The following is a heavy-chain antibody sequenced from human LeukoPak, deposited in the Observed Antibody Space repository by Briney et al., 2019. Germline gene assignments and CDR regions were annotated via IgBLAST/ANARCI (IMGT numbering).Heavy chain of an antibody. CDR1: GFTFSSYW. D-gene: IGHD6-19*01. CDR3: ARGVAGPPDAFDI. V-gene: IGHV3-7*01. Sequence: GGSLRLSCAASGFTFSSYWMSWVRQAPGKGLEWVANIKQDGSEKYYVDSVMGRFTISRDNAKNSLYLQMNSLRAEDTAVYYCARGVAGPPDAFDIWGQGTMVTVSS. J-gene: IGHJ3*02. CDR2: IKQDGSEK.